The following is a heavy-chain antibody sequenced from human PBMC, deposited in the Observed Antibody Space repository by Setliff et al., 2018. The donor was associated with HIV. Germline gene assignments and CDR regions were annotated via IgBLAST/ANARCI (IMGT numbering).Heavy chain of an antibody. CDR1: GGFISNHY. J-gene: IGHJ2*01. CDR3: ARDVGLCGVDCWPYFYFDL. D-gene: IGHD2-21*02. CDR2: THYSGSS. Sequence: PSETLSLTCTISGGFISNHYWNWIRQPPGKGLEWIGSTHYSGSSYYSPSLKSRVTISLDTSKNQFSLKLSSMTAADTAVYYCARDVGLCGVDCWPYFYFDLWGRGNLGTVS. V-gene: IGHV4-59*11.